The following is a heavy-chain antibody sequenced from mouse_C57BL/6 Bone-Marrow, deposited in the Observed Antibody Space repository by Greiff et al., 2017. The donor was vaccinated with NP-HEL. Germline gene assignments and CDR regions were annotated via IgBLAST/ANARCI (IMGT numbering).Heavy chain of an antibody. J-gene: IGHJ4*01. Sequence: QVQLQQPGAELVMPGASVKLSCKASGYTFTSYWMHWVKQRPGQGLEWIGEIDPSDSYTNYNQKFKGKSTLTVDKSSSTAYMQLSSLTSEDSAVYDCAIYGAMDYWGQGTSVTVSS. V-gene: IGHV1-69*01. CDR1: GYTFTSYW. CDR3: AIYGAMDY. D-gene: IGHD1-1*02. CDR2: IDPSDSYT.